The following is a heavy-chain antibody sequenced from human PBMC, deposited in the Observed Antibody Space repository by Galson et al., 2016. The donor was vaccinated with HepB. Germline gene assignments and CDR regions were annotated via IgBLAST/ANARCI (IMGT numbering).Heavy chain of an antibody. Sequence: SLRLSCAASGFSFSNSGMSWVRQAPGRGLEWVSGITRSGAATHYADFVKGRFTISRDNSKNTLSLEMNSLRAEDTAVYYCAKGGNTAAAIFRRDIPFDYSGQGTLVTVSS. J-gene: IGHJ4*02. D-gene: IGHD2-2*01. V-gene: IGHV3-23*01. CDR2: ITRSGAAT. CDR1: GFSFSNSG. CDR3: AKGGNTAAAIFRRDIPFDY.